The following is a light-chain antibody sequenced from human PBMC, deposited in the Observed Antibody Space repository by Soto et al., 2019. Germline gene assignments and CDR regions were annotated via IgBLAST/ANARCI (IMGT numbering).Light chain of an antibody. V-gene: IGLV2-14*03. J-gene: IGLJ1*01. CDR1: SSDVGGYNY. CDR2: EVS. CDR3: SSYTTSSTDV. Sequence: QSALTQPASVSGSPGQSITISCTGTSSDVGGYNYVSWYQQHPGKAPKVMIYEVSNRPSGVSNRFSGSKSGNTASLTISVLQADDEADYYCSSYTTSSTDVFGTGTKVTVL.